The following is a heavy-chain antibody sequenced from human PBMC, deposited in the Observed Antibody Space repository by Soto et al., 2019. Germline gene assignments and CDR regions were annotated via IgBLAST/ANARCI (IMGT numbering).Heavy chain of an antibody. D-gene: IGHD4-17*01. V-gene: IGHV4-4*02. J-gene: IGHJ5*02. CDR3: ARENYGVVTSWFDP. Sequence: QVQLQESGPGLVKPSGTLSLTCAVSSGSISSSNWWSWVRQPPGQGLEWIGEIYHSGSTNYNPSLKSRVTISVDKSKNQFSLKLSSVTAADTAVYYCARENYGVVTSWFDPWGQGTLVTVSS. CDR2: IYHSGST. CDR1: SGSISSSNW.